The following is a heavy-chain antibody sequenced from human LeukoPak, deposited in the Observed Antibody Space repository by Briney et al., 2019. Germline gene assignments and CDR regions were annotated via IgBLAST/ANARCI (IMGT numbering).Heavy chain of an antibody. V-gene: IGHV3-53*01. Sequence: QTGGSLRLSCAASGFTVSSNLMTWVRQSPGRGLEWLSSSYSAGATYYADSVKGRFTISRDNAKNSLYLQMNSLRAEDTAVYYCARDASVLYSSGWYTDYWGQGTLVTVSS. CDR1: GFTVSSNL. CDR3: ARDASVLYSSGWYTDY. CDR2: SYSAGAT. J-gene: IGHJ4*02. D-gene: IGHD6-19*01.